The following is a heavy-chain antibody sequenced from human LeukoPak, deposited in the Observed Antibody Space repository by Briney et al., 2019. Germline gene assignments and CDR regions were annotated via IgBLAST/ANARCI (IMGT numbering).Heavy chain of an antibody. CDR3: AKGGVQHYFDY. V-gene: IGHV3-48*01. J-gene: IGHJ4*02. Sequence: GGSLRLSCVASGFTFSSYSMNWVRQPPGKGPEWVSYISSDDTTIYYTDSVKGRFTISRDNSKNTLYLQMNSLRAEDTAVYYCAKGGVQHYFDYWGQGTLVTVSS. CDR1: GFTFSSYS. CDR2: ISSDDTTI.